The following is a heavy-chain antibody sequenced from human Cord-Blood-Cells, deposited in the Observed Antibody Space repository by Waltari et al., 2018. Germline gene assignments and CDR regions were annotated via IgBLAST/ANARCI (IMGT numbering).Heavy chain of an antibody. CDR3: ARGLRGSGSYYFDY. V-gene: IGHV1-8*03. D-gene: IGHD3-10*01. CDR2: MNPNSGNT. Sequence: QVQLVQSGAEVKKPGASVKVFCKAAGYTFTSNDINWVRKATGQGLEWMGWMNPNSGNTGYAQKFQGRVTITRNTSISTAYMELSSLRSEDTAVYYCARGLRGSGSYYFDYWGQGTLVTVSS. CDR1: GYTFTSND. J-gene: IGHJ4*02.